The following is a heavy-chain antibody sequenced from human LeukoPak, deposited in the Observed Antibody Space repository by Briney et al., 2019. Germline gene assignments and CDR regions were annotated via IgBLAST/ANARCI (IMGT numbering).Heavy chain of an antibody. CDR2: INHSGNN. V-gene: IGHV4-34*01. Sequence: SETLSLTCAVYGGSFSGYYWSWIRQPPGKGLEWIGEINHSGNNNYNPSLKSGVTISVGTSKNQFSLKLSSVTAADTAVYYCARGRRYYYDSSAGAKGFDPWGQGTLVTVSS. D-gene: IGHD3-22*01. CDR3: ARGRRYYYDSSAGAKGFDP. J-gene: IGHJ5*02. CDR1: GGSFSGYY.